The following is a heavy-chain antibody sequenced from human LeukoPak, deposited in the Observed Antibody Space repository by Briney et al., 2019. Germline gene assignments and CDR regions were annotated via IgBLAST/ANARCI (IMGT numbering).Heavy chain of an antibody. CDR3: ARGRRQGYCSSTSCPSLFDY. CDR2: INHSGST. Sequence: SETLSLTCAVYGGSFSGYYWSWLRQPPGKGLEGVGEINHSGSTNYNPSLNSRVTISVDTSKNQFSLQLSSVTAAETAVYYCARGRRQGYCSSTSCPSLFDYWGQGTLVTVSS. J-gene: IGHJ4*02. CDR1: GGSFSGYY. D-gene: IGHD2-2*01. V-gene: IGHV4-34*01.